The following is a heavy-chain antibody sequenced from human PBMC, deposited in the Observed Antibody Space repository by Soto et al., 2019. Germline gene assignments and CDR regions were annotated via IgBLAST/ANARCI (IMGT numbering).Heavy chain of an antibody. CDR3: ARDWSGSSGLSDY. V-gene: IGHV1-18*01. CDR1: GYTFTSYG. D-gene: IGHD3-22*01. Sequence: GASVKVSCKASGYTFTSYGISWVRQAPGQGLEWMGWISAYNGNTNYAQKLQGRVTMTTDTSTSTAYIELRSLRSDDTAVYYCARDWSGSSGLSDYWGQGTLVTVSS. CDR2: ISAYNGNT. J-gene: IGHJ4*02.